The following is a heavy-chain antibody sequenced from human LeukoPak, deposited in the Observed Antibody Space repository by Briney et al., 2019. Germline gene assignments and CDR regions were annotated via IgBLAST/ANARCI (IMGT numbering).Heavy chain of an antibody. CDR3: ARGDRAASGFDS. CDR2: IYSGGTT. D-gene: IGHD6-13*01. CDR1: GFTVSSNY. J-gene: IGHJ4*02. V-gene: IGHV3-53*01. Sequence: PGGSLRLSCAASGFTVSSNYMNWVRLAPGKGLEWVSVIYSGGTTYYTDSVKARFIISRDNSKNTVYLQMNSLRAEDTAVYYCARGDRAASGFDSWGQGTLVTVSS.